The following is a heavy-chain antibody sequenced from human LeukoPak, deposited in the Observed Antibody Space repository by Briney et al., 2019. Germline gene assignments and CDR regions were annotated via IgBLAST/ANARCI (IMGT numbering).Heavy chain of an antibody. D-gene: IGHD1-14*01. CDR1: GDSITNYY. Sequence: SETLSLTCTVSGDSITNYYWSWYRQPPGQGLEWIGYIYYSGNANYNPSLKSRVTISVDKSKNQFSLKLRSVTAADTAVYYCARVESYPLRNAFDIWGQGTMVTVSS. V-gene: IGHV4-59*01. CDR2: IYYSGNA. J-gene: IGHJ3*02. CDR3: ARVESYPLRNAFDI.